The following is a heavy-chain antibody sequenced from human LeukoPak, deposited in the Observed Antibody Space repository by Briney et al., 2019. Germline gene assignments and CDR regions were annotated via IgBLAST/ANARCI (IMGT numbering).Heavy chain of an antibody. D-gene: IGHD7-27*01. V-gene: IGHV4-30-2*01. CDR1: GGPISSGSYS. Sequence: PSKTLSLTCAVSGGPISSGSYSWSWIRQPPGKGLEWIGYIYPRGSTYYNPSLKSRVILSLDKSANQFSLNLSSVTAADTAVYYCARFSPRAMGNYLDFWGQGTLVTVSS. J-gene: IGHJ4*02. CDR2: IYPRGST. CDR3: ARFSPRAMGNYLDF.